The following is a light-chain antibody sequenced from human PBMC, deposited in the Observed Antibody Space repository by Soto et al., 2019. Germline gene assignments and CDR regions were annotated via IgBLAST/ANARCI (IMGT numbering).Light chain of an antibody. J-gene: IGKJ4*01. V-gene: IGKV3-15*01. CDR1: QSVSYY. CDR2: VAS. Sequence: EIVMTQSPATLSVSPGERATLSCRASQSVSYYLAWYQQKPGQAPRLLIYVASTRATGIPDRFSGSVSGTDFTLNISSLQSEDFAVYYCHHYNKWPPTFGGGTKVEIK. CDR3: HHYNKWPPT.